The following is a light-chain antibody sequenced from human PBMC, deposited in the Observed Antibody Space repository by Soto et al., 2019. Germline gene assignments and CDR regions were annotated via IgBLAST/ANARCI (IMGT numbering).Light chain of an antibody. Sequence: EIVLTQSPVTLSLSPGERATLSCRASQSVSSSYLAWYQQKPGQAPRLLIYGASIRATGVPARFSGGGSGTEFTLTISGLQSEDFAVYYCQQHSDWPLIFGGGTKVDIK. CDR3: QQHSDWPLI. V-gene: IGKV3-15*01. CDR2: GAS. CDR1: QSVSSSY. J-gene: IGKJ4*01.